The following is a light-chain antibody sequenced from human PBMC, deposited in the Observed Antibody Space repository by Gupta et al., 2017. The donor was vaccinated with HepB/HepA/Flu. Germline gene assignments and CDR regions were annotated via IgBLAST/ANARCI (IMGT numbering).Light chain of an antibody. CDR2: DDR. Sequence: SYVLPPPPSVSVAPVKTATLTCGGDNLRGKSVHWYQQRSGQAPLLLIYDDRDRTSGIPERFIGSNSGNTATVTSSGVEAGDEADYYCQGWGDSSDDWVFGGGTKLTVL. CDR1: NLRGKS. V-gene: IGLV3-21*03. CDR3: QGWGDSSDDWV. J-gene: IGLJ3*02.